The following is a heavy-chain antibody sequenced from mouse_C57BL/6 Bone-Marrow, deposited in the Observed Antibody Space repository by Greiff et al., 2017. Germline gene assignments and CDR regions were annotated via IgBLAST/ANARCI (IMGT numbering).Heavy chain of an antibody. CDR1: GFTFSNYW. CDR3: TGDSNYEAY. J-gene: IGHJ3*01. V-gene: IGHV6-3*01. CDR2: IRVKSDNYAT. D-gene: IGHD2-5*01. Sequence: EVQLEESGGGLVQPGGSMKLSCVASGFTFSNYWMNWVRQSPEKGLEWVAQIRVKSDNYATPYAESVKGRFTISRDDSKSSVYLQMNNLRAEDTGIYYCTGDSNYEAYWGQGTLVTVSA.